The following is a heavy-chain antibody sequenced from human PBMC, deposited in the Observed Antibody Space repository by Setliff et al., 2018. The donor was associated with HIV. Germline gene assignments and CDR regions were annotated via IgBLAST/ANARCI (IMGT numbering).Heavy chain of an antibody. CDR2: IYHRGNT. Sequence: PSETLSLTCTVSGGTIASGGYYWTWIRQHPGKGLEWIGFIYHRGNTHYNSSLRSRLTISVDTSKNQFSLRLSSVTAADTAVYYCARREATYYYDTRYFDSWGQGTLVTVSS. CDR1: GGTIASGGYY. V-gene: IGHV4-31*03. CDR3: ARREATYYYDTRYFDS. J-gene: IGHJ4*02. D-gene: IGHD3-22*01.